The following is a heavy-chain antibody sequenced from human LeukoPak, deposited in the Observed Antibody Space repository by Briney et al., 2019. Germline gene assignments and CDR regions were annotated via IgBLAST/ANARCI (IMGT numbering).Heavy chain of an antibody. CDR1: GGSISTSY. CDR2: ILYSGST. CDR3: ASQQLPPPARGYYYYMDV. J-gene: IGHJ6*03. V-gene: IGHV4-59*01. D-gene: IGHD5-18*01. Sequence: PSETLSLTCTVSGGSISTSYRNWVRQPPGKGLEWIGYILYSGSTNYNPSLESRVTISVDTSKNQFSLKLSSVTAADTAVYYCASQQLPPPARGYYYYMDVWGKGTTVTVSS.